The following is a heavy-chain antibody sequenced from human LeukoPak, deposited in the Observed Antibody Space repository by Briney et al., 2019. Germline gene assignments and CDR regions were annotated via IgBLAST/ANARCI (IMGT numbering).Heavy chain of an antibody. CDR3: ARDRARYCSSTSCYEG. D-gene: IGHD2-2*01. CDR1: GFTISSYS. J-gene: IGHJ4*02. CDR2: ISSSSSYI. V-gene: IGHV3-21*01. Sequence: GGSLRLSCAASGFTISSYSMNWVRQAPGKGLEWVSSISSSSSYIYYADSVKGRFTISRDNAKNSLYLQMNRLRAEDTAVYYCARDRARYCSSTSCYEGWGQGTLVTVSS.